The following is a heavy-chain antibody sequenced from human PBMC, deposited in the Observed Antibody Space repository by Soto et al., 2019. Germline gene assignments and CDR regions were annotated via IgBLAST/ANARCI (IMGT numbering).Heavy chain of an antibody. D-gene: IGHD6-19*01. J-gene: IGHJ4*02. CDR2: IKQNGSEK. V-gene: IGHV3-7*01. CDR1: GFTFSSYW. CDR3: ARVASGWYLRPFDY. Sequence: GGSLRLSCAASGFTFSSYWMSWVRQAPGKGLEWVANIKQNGSEKYYVDSVKGRFTISRDNAKNSLYLQMHSLRAEDTAVYYCARVASGWYLRPFDYWGQGTLVTVSS.